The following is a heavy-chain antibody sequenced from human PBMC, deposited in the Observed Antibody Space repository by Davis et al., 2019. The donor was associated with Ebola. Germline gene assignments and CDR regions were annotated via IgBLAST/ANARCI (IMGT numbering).Heavy chain of an antibody. CDR2: TYYSSKWYD. CDR1: GDSVAGGSGG. J-gene: IGHJ6*04. V-gene: IGHV6-1*01. D-gene: IGHD5-12*01. CDR3: ARGWLRSGLDV. Sequence: HSQTLSLTCAISGDSVAGGSGGWNWIRQSPSRGLEWLGRTYYSSKWYDGYAEPVKSRINISPDTAKNQFSLHLNSVTPEDTAVYYCARGWLRSGLDVWGKGAAVTVSS.